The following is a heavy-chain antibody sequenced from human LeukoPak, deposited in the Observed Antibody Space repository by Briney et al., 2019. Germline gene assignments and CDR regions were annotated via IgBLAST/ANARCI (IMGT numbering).Heavy chain of an antibody. J-gene: IGHJ4*02. V-gene: IGHV4-59*01. CDR1: GASISSYY. D-gene: IGHD5-24*01. CDR3: ARSGGRDGYNFDY. Sequence: PSETLSLTCTVSGASISSYYWSWIRQPPGKGLEWIGYISYSGSTNYNPSLKSRVTISVDTSKNQFSLKLSSVTAADTAVYYCARSGGRDGYNFDYWGQGTLVTVSS. CDR2: ISYSGST.